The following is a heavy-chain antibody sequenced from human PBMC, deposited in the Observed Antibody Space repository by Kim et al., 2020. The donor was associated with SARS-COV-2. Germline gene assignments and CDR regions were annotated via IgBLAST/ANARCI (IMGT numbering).Heavy chain of an antibody. J-gene: IGHJ6*02. V-gene: IGHV3-30*18. CDR2: ISYDGSNK. Sequence: GGSLRLSCAASGFTFSSYGMHWVRQAPGKGLEWVAVISYDGSNKYYADSVKGRFTISRDNSKNTLYLQMNSLRAEDTAVYYCAKVGSSWFYYYYYGMDVWGQGTTVTVSS. CDR3: AKVGSSWFYYYYYGMDV. D-gene: IGHD6-13*01. CDR1: GFTFSSYG.